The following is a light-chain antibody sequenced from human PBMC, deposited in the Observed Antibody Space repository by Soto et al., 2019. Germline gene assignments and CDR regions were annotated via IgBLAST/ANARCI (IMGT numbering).Light chain of an antibody. J-gene: IGKJ1*01. CDR2: GAS. V-gene: IGKV3-20*01. CDR1: QSVSSSY. CDR3: QQYGSSPWM. Sequence: EIVLTQSPGTLSLSPGERATLSCRASQSVSSSYLAWYQQKPGQAPRLLIYGASSRATGIPDRFSGSGSGTDFTLTIRRLEPEDFEVYYCQQYGSSPWMFGQGTKVDIK.